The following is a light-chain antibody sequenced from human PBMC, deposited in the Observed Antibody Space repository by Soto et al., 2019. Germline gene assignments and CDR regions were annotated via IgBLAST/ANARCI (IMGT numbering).Light chain of an antibody. V-gene: IGKV3-20*01. CDR2: GAS. CDR3: QQYATSPIT. J-gene: IGKJ5*01. CDR1: QHVVRNY. Sequence: EIRLGKAPISLSLSSRGHHTLSIKASQHVVRNYLAWFQQKSGQAPRLVIYGASSRAAGIPDRLSGSGSGTDFTLTISRLQPEDFAVYYCQQYATSPITFGQGTRLDIK.